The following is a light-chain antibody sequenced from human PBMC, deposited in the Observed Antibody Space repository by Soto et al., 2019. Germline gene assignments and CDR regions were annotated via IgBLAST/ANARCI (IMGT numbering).Light chain of an antibody. CDR1: SSDIGGYNY. CDR3: SSYTSSNTLV. Sequence: QSVLTQPASVSGSPGQSITISCTGGSSDIGGYNYVSWFQQHPDKAPKLMIYEVTNRPSGVSNRFSGSKSGSTASLTISGLQAEDEADYYCSSYTSSNTLVFGTGTKLTVL. CDR2: EVT. V-gene: IGLV2-14*01. J-gene: IGLJ1*01.